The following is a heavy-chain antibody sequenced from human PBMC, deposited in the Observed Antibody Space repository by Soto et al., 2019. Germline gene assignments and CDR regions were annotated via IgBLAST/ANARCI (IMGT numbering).Heavy chain of an antibody. Sequence: SETLSLTCTVSGGSISSYYWSWIRQPPGKGLEWIGYIYYSGSTNYNPSLKSRVTISVDTSKNQFSLKLSSVTAADTAVYYCARLERVPAVAFDYWGQGTLVTVSS. CDR3: ARLERVPAVAFDY. V-gene: IGHV4-59*08. D-gene: IGHD2-2*01. CDR1: GGSISSYY. J-gene: IGHJ4*02. CDR2: IYYSGST.